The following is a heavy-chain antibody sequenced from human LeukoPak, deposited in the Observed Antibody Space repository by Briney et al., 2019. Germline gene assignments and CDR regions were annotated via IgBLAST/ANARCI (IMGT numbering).Heavy chain of an antibody. Sequence: PGGSLRLSCAASGFIFSTYAMHWVRQAPGKGLEWVASISYEGSNKNYADSVKGRFTISRDNSKNTLYLQMNSLRAEDTAVYYCASILRSSSGYYFDYWGQGTLVTVSS. CDR2: ISYEGSNK. J-gene: IGHJ4*02. V-gene: IGHV3-30*14. CDR1: GFIFSTYA. D-gene: IGHD3-10*01. CDR3: ASILRSSSGYYFDY.